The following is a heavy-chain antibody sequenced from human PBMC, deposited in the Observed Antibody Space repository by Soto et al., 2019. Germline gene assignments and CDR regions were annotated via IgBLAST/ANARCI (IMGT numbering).Heavy chain of an antibody. CDR1: GYSFTSYG. D-gene: IGHD5-18*01. CDR2: TSPYNGRT. Sequence: ASVKVSCKASGYSFTSYGIGWVRQVPGQGPEWMGWTSPYNGRTNYAQSVKGRVVMTTDISTNTVYLELRSLRSDDSAIYYCGRCRTDSYAMDVWGQGTTVTSP. CDR3: GRCRTDSYAMDV. V-gene: IGHV1-18*01. J-gene: IGHJ6*02.